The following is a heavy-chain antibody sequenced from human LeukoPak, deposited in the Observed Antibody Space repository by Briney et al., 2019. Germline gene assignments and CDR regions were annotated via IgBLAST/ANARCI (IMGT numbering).Heavy chain of an antibody. J-gene: IGHJ5*02. CDR1: GGSISSGDYY. CDR3: ARDLNPEGFWSGSNWFDX. Sequence: PSETLSLTCTVSGGSISSGDYYWSWIRQPPGKGLEWIGYIYYSGRTYYNPSLKSRVTISVDTSKNQFSLKLSSVTAADTAVYYCARDLNPEGFWSGSNWFDXWGQGTLVTVS. V-gene: IGHV4-30-4*08. CDR2: IYYSGRT. D-gene: IGHD3-3*01.